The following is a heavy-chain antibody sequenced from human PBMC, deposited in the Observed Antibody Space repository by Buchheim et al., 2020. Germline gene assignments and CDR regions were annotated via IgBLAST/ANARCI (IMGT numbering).Heavy chain of an antibody. CDR2: IYSDGTNT. CDR3: ARGGGSGKLDY. D-gene: IGHD5-24*01. Sequence: EVQLVESGGGLVQPGGSLRLSCAASGFIFSNYWMHWVRQAPGKGLVWVSLIYSDGTNTNYADSVKGRINISRDNAKSTLYLQMNSLRAEDTAVYYCARGGGSGKLDYWGQG. V-gene: IGHV3-74*01. J-gene: IGHJ4*02. CDR1: GFIFSNYW.